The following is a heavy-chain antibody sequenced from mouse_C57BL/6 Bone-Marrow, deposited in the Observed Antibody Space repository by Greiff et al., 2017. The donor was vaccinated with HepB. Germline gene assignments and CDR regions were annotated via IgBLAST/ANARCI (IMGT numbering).Heavy chain of an antibody. CDR2: IDPETGGT. CDR3: TRGDLYDRHAMDY. J-gene: IGHJ4*01. CDR1: GYTFTDYE. D-gene: IGHD2-12*01. Sequence: VQLQQSGAELVRPGASVTLSCKASGYTFTDYEMHWVKQTPVHGLEWIGAIDPETGGTAYNQKFKGKAILTADKSSSTAYMELRSLTSEDSAVYYCTRGDLYDRHAMDYWGQVTSVTVSS. V-gene: IGHV1-15*01.